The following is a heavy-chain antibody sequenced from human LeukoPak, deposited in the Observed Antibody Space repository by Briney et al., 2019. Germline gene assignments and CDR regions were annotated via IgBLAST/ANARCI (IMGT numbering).Heavy chain of an antibody. Sequence: ASVKVSCKASGYTFTGYYMHWVRQAPGQGLEWMGWINPNSGGTSYAQKFQGRVAMTRDTSISTAYMELSRLRSDDTAVYYCARSRSRDCSSNSCYSYGLDYWGQGTLVTVSS. CDR2: INPNSGGT. CDR1: GYTFTGYY. D-gene: IGHD2-2*01. CDR3: ARSRSRDCSSNSCYSYGLDY. V-gene: IGHV1-2*02. J-gene: IGHJ4*02.